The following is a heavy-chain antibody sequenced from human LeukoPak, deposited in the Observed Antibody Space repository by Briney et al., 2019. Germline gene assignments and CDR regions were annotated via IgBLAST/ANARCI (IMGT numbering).Heavy chain of an antibody. V-gene: IGHV1-69*05. Sequence: SVKVSCKASGGTFSSYAISWVRQAPGQGLEWMGRIIPIFGTANYAQKFQGRVTITTDESTSTAYMELSSLRSEDTAVYYCARGGYSYGTSFDYCGQGTLVTVSS. CDR3: ARGGYSYGTSFDY. CDR2: IIPIFGTA. J-gene: IGHJ4*02. D-gene: IGHD5-18*01. CDR1: GGTFSSYA.